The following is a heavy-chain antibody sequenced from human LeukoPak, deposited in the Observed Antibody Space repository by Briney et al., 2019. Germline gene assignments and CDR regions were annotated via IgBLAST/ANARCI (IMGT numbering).Heavy chain of an antibody. CDR3: ARDVVVPAAIRYDYYYYMDV. J-gene: IGHJ6*03. D-gene: IGHD2-2*02. CDR2: INPNSGGT. V-gene: IGHV1-2*02. Sequence: EASVKVSCKASGYTFTGYYMHWVRQAPGQGLEWMGWINPNSGGTNYAQKFQGRVTITTDESTSTAYMELSSLRSEDTAVYYCARDVVVPAAIRYDYYYYMDVWGKGTTVTVSS. CDR1: GYTFTGYY.